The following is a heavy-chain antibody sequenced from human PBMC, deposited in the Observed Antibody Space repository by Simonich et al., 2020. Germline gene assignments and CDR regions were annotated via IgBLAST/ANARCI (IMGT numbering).Heavy chain of an antibody. J-gene: IGHJ6*02. V-gene: IGHV4-34*01. CDR3: ARHRLVDGTTGTTGVDYYYGMDV. Sequence: QVQLQQWGAGLLKPSETLSLTCAVYGGSFSGYYWSWTRQPPGKGLEWIGEINHSGSTNYNPSLNERVTISVDTSKNHFSLRLSSVTAADTAVYYCARHRLVDGTTGTTGVDYYYGMDVWGQGTTVTVSS. CDR2: INHSGST. CDR1: GGSFSGYY. D-gene: IGHD1-1*01.